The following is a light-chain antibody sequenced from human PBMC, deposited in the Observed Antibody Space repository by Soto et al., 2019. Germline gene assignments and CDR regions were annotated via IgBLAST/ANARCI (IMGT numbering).Light chain of an antibody. J-gene: IGKJ2*01. V-gene: IGKV3-15*01. CDR3: QQYDDWPSYT. CDR2: DAS. CDR1: QSVSRN. Sequence: EVVMTQSPAALSVSPEERATLSCRASQSVSRNLAWYQQKPGQAPRLLIYDASTRATDTPARFSGSGSGTEFTLTISSLQSEDFAVYYCQQYDDWPSYTFGRGTKLEIK.